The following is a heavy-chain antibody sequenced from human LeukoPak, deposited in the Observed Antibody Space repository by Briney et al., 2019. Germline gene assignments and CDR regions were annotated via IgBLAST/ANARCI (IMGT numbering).Heavy chain of an antibody. Sequence: SETLSLTCTVSGGSISSYYWSWIRQPPGKGLEWIGYIYYSGSTNYNPSLKSRVTISVDTSKNQFSLRLNSVTAADTAVYYCARGGYCSSTSCYIFFGDWGQGTLVTVSS. CDR3: ARGGYCSSTSCYIFFGD. J-gene: IGHJ4*02. D-gene: IGHD2-2*02. CDR2: IYYSGST. CDR1: GGSISSYY. V-gene: IGHV4-59*01.